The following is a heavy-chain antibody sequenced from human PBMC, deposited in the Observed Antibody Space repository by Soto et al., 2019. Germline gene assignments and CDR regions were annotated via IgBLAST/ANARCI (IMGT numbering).Heavy chain of an antibody. CDR1: GGSIRSYS. Sequence: SETLSLTCTVSGGSIRSYSWNWILQPPGKGLEWIGYISYSGNTNYNPSLKSRVTVSVGTSKNQFSLKLTSVTAADTAVYYCAKHGGIIFLKVGGLLSAFDIWGQATMVTVSS. CDR2: ISYSGNT. J-gene: IGHJ3*02. D-gene: IGHD3-16*02. V-gene: IGHV4-59*08. CDR3: AKHGGIIFLKVGGLLSAFDI.